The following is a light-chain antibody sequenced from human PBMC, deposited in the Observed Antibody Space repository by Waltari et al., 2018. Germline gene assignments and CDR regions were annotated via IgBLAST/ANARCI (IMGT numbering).Light chain of an antibody. Sequence: ETILTQSPSTLSVSPGERATLSCRASQTVSSNLAWYQQKPGQAPRLLIYGASTRADGIPARFSGSGSGTQFTLTINSLQSEDFAVYYCQQYNNWPPWTFGQGTKVEIK. CDR1: QTVSSN. V-gene: IGKV3-15*01. CDR3: QQYNNWPPWT. CDR2: GAS. J-gene: IGKJ1*01.